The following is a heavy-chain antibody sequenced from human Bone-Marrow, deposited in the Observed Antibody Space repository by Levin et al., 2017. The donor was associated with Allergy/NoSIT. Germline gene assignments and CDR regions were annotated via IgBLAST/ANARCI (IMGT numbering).Heavy chain of an antibody. CDR2: ISYDGSNK. CDR3: AREGPATDSSGYYYFDY. D-gene: IGHD3-22*01. V-gene: IGHV3-30-3*01. J-gene: IGHJ4*02. Sequence: LSLTCAASGFTFSSYAMHWVRQAPGKGLEWVAVISYDGSNKYYADSVKGRFTISRDNSKNTLYLQMNSLRAEDTAVYYCAREGPATDSSGYYYFDYWGQGTLVTVSS. CDR1: GFTFSSYA.